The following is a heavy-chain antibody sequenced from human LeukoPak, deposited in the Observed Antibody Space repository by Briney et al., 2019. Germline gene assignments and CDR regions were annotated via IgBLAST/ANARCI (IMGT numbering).Heavy chain of an antibody. D-gene: IGHD3-22*01. CDR1: GFTFSSYW. J-gene: IGHJ6*03. Sequence: PGGSLRLSCAASGFTFSSYWMHWVRQAPGKGLVWVSRINSDGSSTSYADSVKGRFTISRDNAKNTLYLQMNSLRAEDTAVYYCARAFYYYDSSGYPGGCYMDVWGKGTTVTVSS. V-gene: IGHV3-74*01. CDR2: INSDGSST. CDR3: ARAFYYYDSSGYPGGCYMDV.